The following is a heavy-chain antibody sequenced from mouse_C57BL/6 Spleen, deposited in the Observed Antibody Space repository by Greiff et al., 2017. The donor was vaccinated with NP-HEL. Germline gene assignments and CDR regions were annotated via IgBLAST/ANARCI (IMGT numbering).Heavy chain of an antibody. D-gene: IGHD1-1*01. V-gene: IGHV1-53*01. J-gene: IGHJ1*03. CDR3: ARSRAYYYGSSYDPYWYFDV. CDR2: INPSNGGT. CDR1: GYTFTSYW. Sequence: VQLQQPGTELVKPGASVKLSCKASGYTFTSYWMHWVKQRPGQGLEWIGNINPSNGGTNYNEKFKSKATLTVDKSSSTAYMQLSSLTSEDSAVYYCARSRAYYYGSSYDPYWYFDVWGTGTTVTVSS.